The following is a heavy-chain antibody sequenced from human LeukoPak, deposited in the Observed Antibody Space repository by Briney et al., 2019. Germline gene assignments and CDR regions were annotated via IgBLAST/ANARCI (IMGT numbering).Heavy chain of an antibody. J-gene: IGHJ4*02. V-gene: IGHV3-48*03. CDR3: ARGPMLRGVIIRRSKSGYFDY. D-gene: IGHD3-10*01. CDR2: ISSSGSTI. Sequence: GGSLRLSCAASGFTFSSYEMNWVRQAPGKGLEWASYISSSGSTIYYADSVKGRFTISRDNAKNSLYLQMNSLRAEDTALYYCARGPMLRGVIIRRSKSGYFDYWGQGSLVTVSS. CDR1: GFTFSSYE.